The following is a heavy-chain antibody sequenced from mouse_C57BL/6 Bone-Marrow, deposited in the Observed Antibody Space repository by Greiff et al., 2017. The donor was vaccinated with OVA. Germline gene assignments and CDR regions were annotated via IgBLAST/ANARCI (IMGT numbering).Heavy chain of an antibody. CDR1: GYTFTSYG. D-gene: IGHD2-4*01. CDR3: ARDYDYDALCDY. J-gene: IGHJ2*01. Sequence: QVQLKESGAELARPGASVKLSCKASGYTFTSYGISWVKQRTGQGLEWIGEIYPRSGNTYYNEKFKGKATLTADKSSSTAYMELRSLTSEDSAVYFCARDYDYDALCDYWGQGTTLTVSS. CDR2: IYPRSGNT. V-gene: IGHV1-81*01.